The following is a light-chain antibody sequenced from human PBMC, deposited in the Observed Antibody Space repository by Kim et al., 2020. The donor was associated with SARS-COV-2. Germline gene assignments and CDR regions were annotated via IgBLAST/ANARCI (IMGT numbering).Light chain of an antibody. J-gene: IGKJ1*01. CDR2: EAS. Sequence: ASVGDRVTITCRASQSASRWLAWYQQKAGKAPTFLIYEASKLKSGVPSRFSGSGSGTEFTLTISSLQPDDSATYFCQQYNLYPWTFGQGTKVDIK. V-gene: IGKV1-5*03. CDR1: QSASRW. CDR3: QQYNLYPWT.